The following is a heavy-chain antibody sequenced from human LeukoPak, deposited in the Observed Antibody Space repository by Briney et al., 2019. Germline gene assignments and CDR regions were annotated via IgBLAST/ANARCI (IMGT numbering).Heavy chain of an antibody. CDR3: ARGGHYYDSSAYGFDY. J-gene: IGHJ4*02. CDR1: GGSINSGSYY. CDR2: IYTSGST. Sequence: SETLSLTCTVSGGSINSGSYYWSWIRQPAGKGLEWIGRIYTSGSTNYNPSLKSRVTISVDTSKNQFSLKLSSVTAADTAVYYCARGGHYYDSSAYGFDYWGQGTLVTVSS. V-gene: IGHV4-61*02. D-gene: IGHD3-22*01.